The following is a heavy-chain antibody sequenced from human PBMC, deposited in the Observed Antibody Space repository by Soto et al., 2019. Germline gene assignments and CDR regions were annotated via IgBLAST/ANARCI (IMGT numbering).Heavy chain of an antibody. J-gene: IGHJ4*02. V-gene: IGHV2-5*01. CDR2: IYWNDDK. CDR3: AHRGSLVYYDVLTGYSD. D-gene: IGHD3-9*01. CDR1: GFSLSTSGVG. Sequence: GPTLVTPTQTLTLTCTFSGFSLSTSGVGVGWIRQPPGKALEWLALIYWNDDKRYSPSLKSRLTITKDTSKNQVVLTMTNMDPVDTATYYFAHRGSLVYYDVLTGYSDWGQGTLVTVSS.